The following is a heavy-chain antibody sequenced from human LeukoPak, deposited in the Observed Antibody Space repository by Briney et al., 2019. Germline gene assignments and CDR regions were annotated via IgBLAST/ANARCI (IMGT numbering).Heavy chain of an antibody. D-gene: IGHD6-19*01. J-gene: IGHJ4*02. CDR1: GYSFTSYW. CDR3: ARIGYSSGWYSVYYFDY. Sequence: GESLKISCMGSGYSFTSYWIGWVRQMPGKGLEWMGIIYPGDSDTRYSPSFQGQVTISADKSISTAYLQWSSLKASDTAMHYCARIGYSSGWYSVYYFDYWGQGTLVTVSS. V-gene: IGHV5-51*01. CDR2: IYPGDSDT.